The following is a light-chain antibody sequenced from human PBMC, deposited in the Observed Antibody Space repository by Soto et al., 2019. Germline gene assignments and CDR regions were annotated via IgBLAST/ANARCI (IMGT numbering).Light chain of an antibody. J-gene: IGLJ3*02. V-gene: IGLV1-44*01. Sequence: QSVLTQTPSAARTPGQSVTISCSGRSSNIGSNTVNWYRQLPGTAPKVLIYSSSQRPSGVHDRFSGSKSGTSASLAISGLQSEDEGIYYCSAGDDSLDGPVFGGGTQGTVL. CDR1: SSNIGSNT. CDR2: SSS. CDR3: SAGDDSLDGPV.